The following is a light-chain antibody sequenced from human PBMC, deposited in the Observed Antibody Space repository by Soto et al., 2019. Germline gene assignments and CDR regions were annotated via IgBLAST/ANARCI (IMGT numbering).Light chain of an antibody. CDR2: VNSDGSH. J-gene: IGLJ3*02. Sequence: QPVLTQSPSASASLGASVKLTCTLSSGHSSYAIAWHQQQPEKVPRHLMKVNSDGSHRKGDGIPDRFSGSSSGAERYLTISGLQSEDEADYYCQTWSTGIRVFGGGTKVTVL. V-gene: IGLV4-69*01. CDR1: SGHSSYA. CDR3: QTWSTGIRV.